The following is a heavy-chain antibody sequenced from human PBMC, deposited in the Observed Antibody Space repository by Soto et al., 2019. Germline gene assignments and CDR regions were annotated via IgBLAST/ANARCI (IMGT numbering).Heavy chain of an antibody. J-gene: IGHJ4*02. CDR1: GGSFSGYY. D-gene: IGHD1-26*01. Sequence: SETLSLTCAVYGGSFSGYYWSWIRQPPGKGLEWIGEINHSGSTNYNPSLKSRVTISVDTSKNQFSLKLSSVTAADTAVYYCARSIVGTTPHFDYWGQGTLVTVSS. CDR2: INHSGST. CDR3: ARSIVGTTPHFDY. V-gene: IGHV4-34*01.